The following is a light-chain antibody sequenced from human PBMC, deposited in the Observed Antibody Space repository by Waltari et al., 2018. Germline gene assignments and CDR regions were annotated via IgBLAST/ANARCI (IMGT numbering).Light chain of an antibody. J-gene: IGLJ3*02. Sequence: QLVLTQSPSASASLGASVKLTCTLSSGHSSNIVAWHQQQPEKGPRFLMKVNSDGSHSTGDEIPDRFSGSSSGAERYLTISTVQSEDEAVYYCQTGGHGTWVFGGGTKLTVL. CDR1: SGHSSNI. CDR2: VNSDGSH. V-gene: IGLV4-69*01. CDR3: QTGGHGTWV.